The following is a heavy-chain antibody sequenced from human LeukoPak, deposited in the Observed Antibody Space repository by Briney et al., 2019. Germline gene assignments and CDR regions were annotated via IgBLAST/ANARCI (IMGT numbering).Heavy chain of an antibody. Sequence: PGGSLRLSCAASGFTFTNYAMTWVRQAPGKGLEWVSTISGSGGRTYYADSVKGRFTISRYNSKNTLKLQMNSLRAEDTAEYYCAKDRTYCSSTNCYGTYYFDYWGQGTLVTVSS. D-gene: IGHD2-2*01. CDR1: GFTFTNYA. CDR2: ISGSGGRT. CDR3: AKDRTYCSSTNCYGTYYFDY. J-gene: IGHJ4*02. V-gene: IGHV3-23*01.